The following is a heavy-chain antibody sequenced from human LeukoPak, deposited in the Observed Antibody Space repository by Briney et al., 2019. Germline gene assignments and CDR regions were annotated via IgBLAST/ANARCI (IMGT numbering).Heavy chain of an antibody. Sequence: GGSLRLSCAASGFTFSNYAMSWVRQAPGKGLEWVSVISGSGGSTNFADSVKGRFTSSRDNSMNTLYLQMHSLRVEDTAVYYCAQGRLGYSYGAFDHWGQGTLVTVSS. CDR3: AQGRLGYSYGAFDH. D-gene: IGHD5-18*01. CDR2: ISGSGGST. J-gene: IGHJ4*02. V-gene: IGHV3-23*01. CDR1: GFTFSNYA.